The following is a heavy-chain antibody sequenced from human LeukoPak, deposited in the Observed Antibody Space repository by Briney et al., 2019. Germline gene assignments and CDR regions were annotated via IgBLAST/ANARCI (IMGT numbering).Heavy chain of an antibody. CDR3: ARDRYYDSSGYFYGMGV. V-gene: IGHV1-46*01. Sequence: ASVKVSCKASGYTFTSYYMHWVRQAPGQGLEWMGIINPSGGSTSYAQKFQGRVTMTRDTSTSTVYMELSSLRSEDTAVYYCARDRYYDSSGYFYGMGVWGQGTTVTVSS. CDR2: INPSGGST. J-gene: IGHJ6*02. D-gene: IGHD3-22*01. CDR1: GYTFTSYY.